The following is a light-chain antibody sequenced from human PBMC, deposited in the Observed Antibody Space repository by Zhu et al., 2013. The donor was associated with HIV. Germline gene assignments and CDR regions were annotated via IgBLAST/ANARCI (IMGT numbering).Light chain of an antibody. CDR1: QSISSY. CDR2: AAS. CDR3: QQYGTSPYT. V-gene: IGKV1-39*01. J-gene: IGKJ2*01. Sequence: DIQMTQSPSSLSASVGDRVTITCRASQSISSYLNWYQQKAGKAPKLLIYAASTLESGVPPRFSASRSGTEFTLTISRLEPEDFGVYHCQQYGTSPYTFGQGTKL.